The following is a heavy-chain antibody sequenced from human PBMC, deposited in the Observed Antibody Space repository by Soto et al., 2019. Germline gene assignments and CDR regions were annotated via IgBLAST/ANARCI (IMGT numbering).Heavy chain of an antibody. V-gene: IGHV3-30-3*01. CDR1: EFTFSSFV. CDR3: ARDYAFGPYYDILPGYLPRPYYYSGMDV. J-gene: IGHJ6*02. CDR2: ISYDGSNK. D-gene: IGHD3-9*01. Sequence: PGGSLRLSCAASEFTFSSFVLHRVRQAPGKGLEWVAVISYDGSNKYYADSVKGRFTISRDNSKNTLYLQMNSLRAEDTAVYYCARDYAFGPYYDILPGYLPRPYYYSGMDVWGQGTTVPVSS.